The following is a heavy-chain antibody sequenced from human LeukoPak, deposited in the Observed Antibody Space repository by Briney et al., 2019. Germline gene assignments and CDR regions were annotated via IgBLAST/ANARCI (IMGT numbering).Heavy chain of an antibody. D-gene: IGHD6-13*01. CDR2: ISWNSGSI. V-gene: IGHV3-9*01. CDR3: AKDISKAAAGVL. Sequence: GGSLRLSCAASGFTFDDYAMHWVRQAPGKGLGWVSGISWNSGSIGYADSVKGRFTISRDNAKNSLYLQMNSLRAEDTALYYCAKDISKAAAGVLWGQGTLVTVSS. CDR1: GFTFDDYA. J-gene: IGHJ4*02.